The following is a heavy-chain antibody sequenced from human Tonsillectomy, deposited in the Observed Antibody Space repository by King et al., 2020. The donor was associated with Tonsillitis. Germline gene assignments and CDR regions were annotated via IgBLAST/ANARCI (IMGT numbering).Heavy chain of an antibody. CDR3: ARSLHLDNWSYV. V-gene: IGHV5-51*03. CDR2: IYPGDSET. Sequence: QLVQSGAEVKKPGESLKISCKGSGYIFTTYWIGWVRQMLGKGLEWMGVIYPGDSETRYSPSFQGQVTISADKSISTAYLQWSSLKASDTAMYYCARSLHLDNWSYVWGQGTLVTVSS. CDR1: GYIFTTYW. J-gene: IGHJ4*02. D-gene: IGHD1-7*01.